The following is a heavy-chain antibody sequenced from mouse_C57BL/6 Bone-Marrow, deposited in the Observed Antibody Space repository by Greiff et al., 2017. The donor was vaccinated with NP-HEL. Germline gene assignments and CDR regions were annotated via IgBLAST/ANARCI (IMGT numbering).Heavy chain of an antibody. CDR3: ARKGDYYGSSYWYFDV. Sequence: EVQRVESGGGLVQPGGSLKLSCAASGFTFSDYGMAWVRQAPRKGPEWVAFISNLAYSIYYADTVTGRFTISRENAKNTLYLERSSLRSEDTAMYYCARKGDYYGSSYWYFDVWGTGTTVTVSS. J-gene: IGHJ1*03. CDR2: ISNLAYSI. CDR1: GFTFSDYG. D-gene: IGHD1-1*01. V-gene: IGHV5-15*01.